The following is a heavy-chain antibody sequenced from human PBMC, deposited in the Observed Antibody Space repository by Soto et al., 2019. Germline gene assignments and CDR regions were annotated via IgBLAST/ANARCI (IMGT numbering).Heavy chain of an antibody. D-gene: IGHD3-10*01. CDR2: IYPGDSDT. Sequence: PGESLKISCRGSGYSFTSYWIGWVRQMPGKGLEWMGIIYPGDSDTRYSPSFQGQVTISADKSISTAYLQWSSLKASDTAMYYYASSLYGSGSYLYYYGMDVWGQGTTVTVSS. V-gene: IGHV5-51*01. CDR3: ASSLYGSGSYLYYYGMDV. CDR1: GYSFTSYW. J-gene: IGHJ6*02.